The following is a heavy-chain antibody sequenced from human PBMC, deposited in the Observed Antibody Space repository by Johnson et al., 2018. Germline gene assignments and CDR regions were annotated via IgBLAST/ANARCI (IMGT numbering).Heavy chain of an antibody. D-gene: IGHD3-3*01. CDR3: SRDHRTIAFDS. CDR2: ISYDGSNK. Sequence: QVQLVESGGGVVQPGRSLRLSCAASGFTFRSYGMHWVRQAPGKGLAWVAVISYDGSNKYYADSVMGRFTISRDNSKNRLYLQMNSLRAEDAAVYFCSRDHRTIAFDSWGQGTMVTVAS. V-gene: IGHV3-30*03. J-gene: IGHJ3*02. CDR1: GFTFRSYG.